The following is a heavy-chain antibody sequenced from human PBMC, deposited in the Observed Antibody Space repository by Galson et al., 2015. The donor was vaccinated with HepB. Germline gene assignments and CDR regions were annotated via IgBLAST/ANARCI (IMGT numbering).Heavy chain of an antibody. V-gene: IGHV1-18*04. J-gene: IGHJ3*02. D-gene: IGHD4-23*01. CDR1: GYTFRNFV. CDR3: AREGYGGIDAFDI. Sequence: SVKVSCKASGYTFRNFVISWVRQAPGQGLEWMGRIGVYNGDTSFAQNLQVRVTLTTDTSSNKAYMELRSLRPDDTALYYCAREGYGGIDAFDIWGQGTMVIVSS. CDR2: IGVYNGDT.